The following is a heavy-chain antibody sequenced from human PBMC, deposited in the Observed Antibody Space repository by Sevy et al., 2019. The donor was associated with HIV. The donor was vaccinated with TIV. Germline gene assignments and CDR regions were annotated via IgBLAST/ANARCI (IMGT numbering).Heavy chain of an antibody. CDR1: GFTFDDYA. CDR2: ISWKSGSI. CDR3: AKDGAVALVNPFDY. J-gene: IGHJ4*02. V-gene: IGHV3-9*01. D-gene: IGHD6-19*01. Sequence: GGSLRLSCAASGFTFDDYAMHWVRQAPGKDLEWVSGISWKSGSIGYADSVKGRFTISRDNAKNSLYLQMNSLRAEDTALYYCAKDGAVALVNPFDYWGQGTLVTVSS.